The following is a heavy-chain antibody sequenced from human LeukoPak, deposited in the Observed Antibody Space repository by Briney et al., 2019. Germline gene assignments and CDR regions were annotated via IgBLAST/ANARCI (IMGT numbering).Heavy chain of an antibody. CDR1: GASMSTHY. CDR3: ATIRRGSIYGYFDF. D-gene: IGHD5-18*01. CDR2: LLDSWRT. V-gene: IGHV4-59*11. Sequence: PSGTLSLTCTVSGASMSTHYWSWLRQPPGKGLEWIGYLLDSWRTKDNPSHQSRVTLSADTSKNQFSLRLTSVTAADTAVYYCATIRRGSIYGYFDFWGQGILVTVSS. J-gene: IGHJ4*02.